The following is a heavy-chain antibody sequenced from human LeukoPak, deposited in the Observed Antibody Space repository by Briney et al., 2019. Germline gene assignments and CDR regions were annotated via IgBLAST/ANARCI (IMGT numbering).Heavy chain of an antibody. D-gene: IGHD4-11*01. CDR1: GGSISSGSYY. V-gene: IGHV4-61*02. Sequence: SETLSLTCTVSGGSISSGSYYWSWIRQSAGKGLEWIGRIYTSGSTNYNPSLKSRVTISVDTSKNQFSLKLSSVTAADTAVYYCASGTVTTPPDYYYYMDVWGKGTTVTVSS. J-gene: IGHJ6*03. CDR2: IYTSGST. CDR3: ASGTVTTPPDYYYYMDV.